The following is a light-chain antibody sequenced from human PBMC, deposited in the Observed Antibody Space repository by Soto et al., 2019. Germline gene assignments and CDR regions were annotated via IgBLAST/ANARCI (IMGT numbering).Light chain of an antibody. CDR1: QRGSSSY. Sequence: DIVLTQSPGTLSLSPGESATLSCRASQRGSSSYLACYQQKPGQAPRLLIYVASSSSTGIPDRFSGSGSGTDFTLTISRLEPEDFAVYSCHQYGSAPWTFGQGTKVEIK. J-gene: IGKJ1*01. CDR2: VAS. CDR3: HQYGSAPWT. V-gene: IGKV3-20*01.